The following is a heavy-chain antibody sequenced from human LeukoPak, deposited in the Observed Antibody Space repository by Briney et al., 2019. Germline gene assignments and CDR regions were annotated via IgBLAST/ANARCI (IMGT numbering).Heavy chain of an antibody. CDR3: AAPEPV. V-gene: IGHV3-30*03. J-gene: IGHJ4*02. CDR2: ISYDGSNK. Sequence: SGGSLRLSCAASGFTFSSYGMHWVRQAPGKGLEWVAVISYDGSNKYYADSVKGRFTISRDNSKNTLYLQMNSLRAEDTAVYYCAAPEPVWGQGTLVTVSS. D-gene: IGHD1-14*01. CDR1: GFTFSSYG.